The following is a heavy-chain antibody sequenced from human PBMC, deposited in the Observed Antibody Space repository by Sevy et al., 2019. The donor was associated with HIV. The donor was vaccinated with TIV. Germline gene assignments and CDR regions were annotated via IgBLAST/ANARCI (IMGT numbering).Heavy chain of an antibody. CDR3: VRDTQFGFDY. V-gene: IGHV3-48*02. D-gene: IGHD3-16*01. CDR2: IRSDSNVM. Sequence: GGSLRLSCVASGFRFSDEPMNWVRQAPGKGLEWISNIRSDSNVMSYADTVRGRFTVSRDNARNSLSLQLNSLRDEDTALYYCVRDTQFGFDYWGQGTLVTVSS. CDR1: GFRFSDEP. J-gene: IGHJ4*02.